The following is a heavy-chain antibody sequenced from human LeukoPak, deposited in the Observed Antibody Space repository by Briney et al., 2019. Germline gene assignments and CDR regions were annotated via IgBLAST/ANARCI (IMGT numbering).Heavy chain of an antibody. CDR3: ARGDSSSWLTQRFDY. V-gene: IGHV1-18*01. CDR1: GYTFTSYG. J-gene: IGHJ4*02. Sequence: RASVKVSCKASGYTFTSYGISWVRQAPGQGLEWMGWISAYNGNTNYAQKLQGRVTMTTDTSTSTAYMELRSLRSDDTAVYYCARGDSSSWLTQRFDYWGQGTLVTVSS. CDR2: ISAYNGNT. D-gene: IGHD6-13*01.